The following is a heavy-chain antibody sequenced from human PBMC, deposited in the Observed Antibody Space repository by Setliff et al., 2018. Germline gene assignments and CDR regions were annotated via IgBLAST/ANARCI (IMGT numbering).Heavy chain of an antibody. Sequence: GASVKVSCKASGYTFGTYGLHWVRQAPGQGPEWMGMIITNTGKTSYAQKFQGRVTMTTDTSTGTGYMELRSLRSDDTAVYFCARFGGSCSSSSCYASDLWGQGTMVTVS. V-gene: IGHV1-18*01. CDR1: GYTFGTYG. D-gene: IGHD2-2*01. CDR2: IITNTGKT. CDR3: ARFGGSCSSSSCYASDL. J-gene: IGHJ3*01.